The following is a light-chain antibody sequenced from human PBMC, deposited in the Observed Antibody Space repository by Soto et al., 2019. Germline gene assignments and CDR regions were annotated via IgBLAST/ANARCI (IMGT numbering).Light chain of an antibody. CDR3: CSYAGSSTLV. Sequence: LTQPHSVSGSPGQSITISCTGTSSDVGSYNLVSWYQQHPGKAPKLMIYEVSKRPSGVSNRFSGSKSGNTASLTISGLQAEDEADYYCCSYAGSSTLVFGGGTKLTVL. CDR1: SSDVGSYNL. V-gene: IGLV2-23*02. CDR2: EVS. J-gene: IGLJ2*01.